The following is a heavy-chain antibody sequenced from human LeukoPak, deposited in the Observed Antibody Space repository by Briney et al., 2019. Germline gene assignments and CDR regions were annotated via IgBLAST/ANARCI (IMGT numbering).Heavy chain of an antibody. D-gene: IGHD3-10*01. CDR1: GYTFTGYY. Sequence: GASVRVSCKASGYTFTGYYMHWVRQAPGQGLEWMGWINPNSGGTNYAQKFQGRVTMTRDTSISTAYMELSRLRSDDTAVYYCARMYYYGSGSHIRPHYYYYMDVWGKGTTVTVSS. CDR3: ARMYYYGSGSHIRPHYYYYMDV. V-gene: IGHV1-2*02. CDR2: INPNSGGT. J-gene: IGHJ6*03.